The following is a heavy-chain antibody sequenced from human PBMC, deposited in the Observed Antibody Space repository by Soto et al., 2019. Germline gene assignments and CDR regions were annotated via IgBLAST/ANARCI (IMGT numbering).Heavy chain of an antibody. D-gene: IGHD5-18*01. CDR2: FDPEDGET. V-gene: IGHV1-24*01. CDR1: GYTLTELS. J-gene: IGHJ6*02. CDR3: ATDGDTAMGYYYYGMDV. Sequence: ASVKVSCKVSGYTLTELSMHWVRQAPGKGLEWMGGFDPEDGETIYAQKFQGRVTMTEDTSTDTAYMELSSLRSEDTAVYYCATDGDTAMGYYYYGMDVWGQGTTVTVSS.